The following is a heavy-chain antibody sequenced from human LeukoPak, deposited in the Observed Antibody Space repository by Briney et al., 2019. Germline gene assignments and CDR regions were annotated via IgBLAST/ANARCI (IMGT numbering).Heavy chain of an antibody. J-gene: IGHJ4*02. CDR1: GFTVSSNY. CDR3: ARGVVVTRRGPRYYFDY. V-gene: IGHV3-53*01. D-gene: IGHD4-23*01. Sequence: PGGSLRLSCAASGFTVSSNYMSWVRQAPGKGLEWVSVIYSGGSTYYADSVKGRFTISRDNAKNSLYLQMNSLRVEDTAVYYCARGVVVTRRGPRYYFDYWGQGTLVTVSS. CDR2: IYSGGST.